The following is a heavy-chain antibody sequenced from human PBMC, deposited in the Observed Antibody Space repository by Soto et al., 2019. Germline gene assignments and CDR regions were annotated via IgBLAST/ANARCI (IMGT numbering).Heavy chain of an antibody. CDR3: VSQRTSVLSQAYFDY. Sequence: SETLSLTCTVSGGSVSNSNYYWGWIRQSPGKGLEWIGSVYYRGRSYSKSSVKSRVTISVDTSKNQFSLNLNSVTAADTAVYFCVSQRTSVLSQAYFDYWGPGALVTVSS. V-gene: IGHV4-39*01. J-gene: IGHJ4*02. CDR2: VYYRGRS. CDR1: GGSVSNSNYY. D-gene: IGHD2-8*01.